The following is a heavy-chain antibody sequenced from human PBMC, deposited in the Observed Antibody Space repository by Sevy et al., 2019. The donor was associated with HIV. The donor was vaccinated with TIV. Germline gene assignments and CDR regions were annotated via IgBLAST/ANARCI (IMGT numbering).Heavy chain of an antibody. CDR3: ARGGGNGWYYFDY. J-gene: IGHJ4*02. V-gene: IGHV1-69*10. D-gene: IGHD6-19*01. CDR2: IIPILGNV. CDR1: GGTFSSYG. Sequence: ASVKVSCKASGGTFSSYGISWVRQAPGQGLEWMGGIIPILGNVNYAQKFQGRVTITADESTKTAYMELSSLRSEDTAVYYCARGGGNGWYYFDYWGQETLVTVSS.